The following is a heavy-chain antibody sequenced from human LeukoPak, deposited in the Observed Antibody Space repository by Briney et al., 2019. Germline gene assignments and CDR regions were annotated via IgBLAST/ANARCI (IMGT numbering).Heavy chain of an antibody. CDR3: ARTVVVTAIHYFDY. V-gene: IGHV4-4*09. CDR1: GDSISSCY. J-gene: IGHJ4*02. CDR2: IYTIGST. Sequence: PSEALSLTCTVSGDSISSCYWSWIRQPPGKGLEWIGYIYTIGSTNYNPSLESRVTISVDTSKNHFSLKLSSVTAADTAVYYCARTVVVTAIHYFDYWGQGTLVTVSS. D-gene: IGHD2-21*02.